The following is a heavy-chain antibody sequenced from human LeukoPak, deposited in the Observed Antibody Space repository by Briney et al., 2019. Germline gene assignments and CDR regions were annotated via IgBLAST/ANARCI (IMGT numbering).Heavy chain of an antibody. CDR1: GFTFSDYY. J-gene: IGHJ3*02. CDR2: ISSSGSTI. V-gene: IGHV3-11*01. Sequence: GGSLRLSCAAPGFTFSDYYMSWIRQAPGKGLEWVSYISSSGSTIYYADSVKGRFTISRDNAKNSLYLQMNSLRAEDTAVYYCARDWGDLHDAFDIWGQGTMVTVSS. D-gene: IGHD3-16*01. CDR3: ARDWGDLHDAFDI.